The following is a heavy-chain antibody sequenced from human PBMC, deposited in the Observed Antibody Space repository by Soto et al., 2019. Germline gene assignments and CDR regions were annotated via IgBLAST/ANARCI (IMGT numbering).Heavy chain of an antibody. CDR1: GFTFSNAW. J-gene: IGHJ3*02. Sequence: PGGSLRLSCAASGFTFSNAWMSWFRQAPGKGLEWVGRIKSKTDGGTTDYAAPVKGRFTISRDDSKNTLYLQMNSLKTEDTAVYYCTARTTGTTAGAFDIWGQGTMVTVSS. CDR2: IKSKTDGGTT. V-gene: IGHV3-15*01. D-gene: IGHD1-1*01. CDR3: TARTTGTTAGAFDI.